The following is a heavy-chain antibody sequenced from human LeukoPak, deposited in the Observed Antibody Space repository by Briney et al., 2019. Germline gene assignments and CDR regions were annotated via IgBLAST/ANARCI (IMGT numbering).Heavy chain of an antibody. J-gene: IGHJ4*02. CDR2: IYPGDSDT. CDR1: GYSFTSYW. D-gene: IGHD1-26*01. Sequence: GESLKISCKGSGYSFTSYWIGWVRQMPGKGLEWMGIIYPGDSDTRYSPSFQGQVTISADKSISTAYLQWSSLKASDTAMDYCARRRDLYSVSQYPFDYWGQGNLVNVFS. CDR3: ARRRDLYSVSQYPFDY. V-gene: IGHV5-51*01.